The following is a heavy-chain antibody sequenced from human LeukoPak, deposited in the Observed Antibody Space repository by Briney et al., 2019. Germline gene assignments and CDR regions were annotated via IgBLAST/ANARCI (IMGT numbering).Heavy chain of an antibody. CDR3: ATSPVYSYGHPYYFDY. CDR1: GFTFSSYT. D-gene: IGHD5-18*01. CDR2: SYSGGSS. Sequence: PGGSLRLSCAASGFTFSSYTMNWVRQAPGKGLEWVSVSYSGGSSYYADSVKGRFTISRDNSKNTLYLQMNSLRAEDTAVYYCATSPVYSYGHPYYFDYWGQGTLVTVSS. V-gene: IGHV3-66*01. J-gene: IGHJ4*02.